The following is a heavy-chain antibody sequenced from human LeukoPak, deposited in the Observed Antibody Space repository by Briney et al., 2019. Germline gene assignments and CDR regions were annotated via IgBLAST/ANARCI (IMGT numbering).Heavy chain of an antibody. D-gene: IGHD3-3*01. V-gene: IGHV3-23*01. CDR2: ISGSGGST. CDR1: GFTFSSYA. CDR3: AKDDKRSCDFWSGYYPDY. J-gene: IGHJ4*02. Sequence: GGSLTLSCAASGFTFSSYAMSWVRQAPGKGLEWVSAISGSGGSTYYADSVKGRFTISKDNSKNTLYLQMNSLRAEDTAVYYCAKDDKRSCDFWSGYYPDYWGQGTLVTVSS.